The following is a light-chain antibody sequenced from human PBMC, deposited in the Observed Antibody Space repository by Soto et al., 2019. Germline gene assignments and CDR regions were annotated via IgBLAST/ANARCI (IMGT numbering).Light chain of an antibody. J-gene: IGKJ2*01. CDR2: AAS. CDR3: QQSYSTPYT. Sequence: DIQMTQSPSSLSASVGDRVTITCRASQSISSYLNWYQQKPGKAPKLLIYAASILQSGVPSRFRGSRSGTDFTLTISSLQSEDFATYYCQQSYSTPYTFGQGTKLEIK. V-gene: IGKV1-39*01. CDR1: QSISSY.